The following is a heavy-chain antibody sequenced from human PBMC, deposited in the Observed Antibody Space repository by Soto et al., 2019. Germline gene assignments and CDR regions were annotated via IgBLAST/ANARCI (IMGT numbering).Heavy chain of an antibody. CDR2: IIPIFGTA. Sequence: QVQLVQSGAEVKKPGSSVKVSCKASGGTFSSYAISWVRQAPGQGLEWMGGIIPIFGTANYAQKFQGRVTIPADKSRTPAYMELRSLRSGDTAVYYGARRGTLTKRPGWFDPWGQGTLVTVSS. CDR1: GGTFSSYA. CDR3: ARRGTLTKRPGWFDP. V-gene: IGHV1-69*14. J-gene: IGHJ5*02. D-gene: IGHD4-17*01.